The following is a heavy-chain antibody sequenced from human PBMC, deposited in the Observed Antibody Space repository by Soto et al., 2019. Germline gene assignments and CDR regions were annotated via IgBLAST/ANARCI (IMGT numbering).Heavy chain of an antibody. CDR3: ARDYYGSGSLFDY. Sequence: SETLSLTCTVSGGSISSNYWSWIRQSAEKGLEWIGRIYFTGITNYNPSLKSRVNMSIDTSKSQFSLKLSSVTAADTAVYYCARDYYGSGSLFDYWGQGTLVTVSS. V-gene: IGHV4-4*07. CDR1: GGSISSNY. D-gene: IGHD3-10*01. CDR2: IYFTGIT. J-gene: IGHJ4*02.